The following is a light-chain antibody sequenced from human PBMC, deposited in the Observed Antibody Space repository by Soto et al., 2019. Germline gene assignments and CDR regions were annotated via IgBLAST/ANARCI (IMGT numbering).Light chain of an antibody. J-gene: IGKJ1*01. CDR1: QGISNF. CDR2: AAS. CDR3: QKYNRAPQT. Sequence: DIQMTQSPSSLSASVGYRVTITCRSRQGISNFLAWYQQKPGKGPELLIYAASTLQSGVPSRFSGSGFGTDFPLTISSLQPEHVATYYCQKYNRAPQTFGQGTKVDIK. V-gene: IGKV1-27*01.